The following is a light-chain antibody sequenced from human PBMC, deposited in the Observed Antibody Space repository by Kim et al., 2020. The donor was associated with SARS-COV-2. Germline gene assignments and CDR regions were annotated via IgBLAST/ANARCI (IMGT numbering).Light chain of an antibody. J-gene: IGLJ3*02. CDR3: QSADSSGTYWV. CDR1: ALSKIF. V-gene: IGLV3-25*03. Sequence: PGQTARITCSGDALSKIFAYWYQQKSGQAPVLVIYNDSEKPSRIPERFSGSSSGTTVTLTISGVQAEDEADYYCQSADSSGTYWVFGGGTQLTVL. CDR2: NDS.